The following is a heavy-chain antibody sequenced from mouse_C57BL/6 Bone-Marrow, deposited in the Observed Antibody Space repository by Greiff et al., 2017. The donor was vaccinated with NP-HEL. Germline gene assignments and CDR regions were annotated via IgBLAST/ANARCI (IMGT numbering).Heavy chain of an antibody. Sequence: VQLQQSDAELVKPGASVKISCKVSGYTFTDHTIHWMKQRPEQGLEWIGYIYPRDGSTKYNEKFKGKATLTADKSSSTAYMQLNSLTSEESAVYFCARSADYFGSRAWFAYWGQGTLVTVSA. CDR2: IYPRDGST. D-gene: IGHD1-1*01. CDR3: ARSADYFGSRAWFAY. J-gene: IGHJ3*01. CDR1: GYTFTDHT. V-gene: IGHV1-78*01.